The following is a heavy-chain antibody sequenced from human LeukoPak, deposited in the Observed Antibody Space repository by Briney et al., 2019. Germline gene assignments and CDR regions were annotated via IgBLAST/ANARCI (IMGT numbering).Heavy chain of an antibody. V-gene: IGHV1-58*01. D-gene: IGHD6-19*01. Sequence: GTSVKVSCKASGFTFTSSAVQWVRQARGQRLEWIGWIVVGSGNTNYAQKFQERVTITRDMSTSTAYMELSSRRSEDTAVYYCAADQLRQWSPFDYWGQGTLVTVSS. CDR2: IVVGSGNT. CDR3: AADQLRQWSPFDY. CDR1: GFTFTSSA. J-gene: IGHJ4*02.